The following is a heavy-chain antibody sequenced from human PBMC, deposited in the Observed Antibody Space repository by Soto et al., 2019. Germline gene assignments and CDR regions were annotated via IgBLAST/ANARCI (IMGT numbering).Heavy chain of an antibody. J-gene: IGHJ4*02. Sequence: QVQLVESGGGLVKPGGSLRLSCAASGFTFSDYYMSWIRQAPGKGLEWVSYISSSSSYTNYADSVKGRFTISRDNAQNSLYLQMNSLRAEDTAVYYCARVPTAGYCSGGSCYSYRDYWGQGTLVTVSS. V-gene: IGHV3-11*06. CDR3: ARVPTAGYCSGGSCYSYRDY. CDR2: ISSSSSYT. D-gene: IGHD2-15*01. CDR1: GFTFSDYY.